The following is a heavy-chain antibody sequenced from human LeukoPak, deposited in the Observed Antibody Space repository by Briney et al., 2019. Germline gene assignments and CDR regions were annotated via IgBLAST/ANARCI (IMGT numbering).Heavy chain of an antibody. V-gene: IGHV1-69*13. D-gene: IGHD2-2*02. CDR3: ARWAGYCRITNCYSAFDY. CDR2: STPIFVTP. J-gene: IGHJ4*02. Sequence: SVTVSCKASGGTFSNYAISWVRQAPGQGLEWMWESTPIFVTPSYAQKLQGRVTITADESTSTAYMELSGLRSEDTAVYYCARWAGYCRITNCYSAFDYWGQGTLVTVSS. CDR1: GGTFSNYA.